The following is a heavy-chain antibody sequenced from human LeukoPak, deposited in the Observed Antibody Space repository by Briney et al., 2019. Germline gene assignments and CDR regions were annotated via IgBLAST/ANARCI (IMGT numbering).Heavy chain of an antibody. D-gene: IGHD2-21*02. CDR3: ARESYCGGDCYTDYYYMDV. CDR2: ISSNSENV. J-gene: IGHJ6*03. V-gene: IGHV3-21*06. CDR1: GFGLSSYN. Sequence: GGSLRLSCAASGFGLSSYNMNWVRQAPGMGLEWVSYISSNSENVFYGDSVQGRFTISRDNAENSLFLQMNSLRAEDTAVYYCARESYCGGDCYTDYYYMDVWGKGTTVTVSS.